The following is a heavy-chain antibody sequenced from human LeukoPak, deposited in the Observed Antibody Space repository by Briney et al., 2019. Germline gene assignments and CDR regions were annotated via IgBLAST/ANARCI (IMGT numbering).Heavy chain of an antibody. Sequence: SQTLSLTCTVSRGCISHGGHYWIWIRQHPAKGLEWIGYIYYSGSAYYNPSLESRVTISIDTSKNQFSLKLTSVTAADTAVYFCARGTLRLFDYWGQGTLVTVSS. CDR3: ARGTLRLFDY. D-gene: IGHD5/OR15-5a*01. J-gene: IGHJ4*02. CDR1: RGCISHGGHY. V-gene: IGHV4-31*03. CDR2: IYYSGSA.